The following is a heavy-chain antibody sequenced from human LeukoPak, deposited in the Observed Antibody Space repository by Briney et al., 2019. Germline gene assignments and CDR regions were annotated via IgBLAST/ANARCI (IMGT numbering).Heavy chain of an antibody. Sequence: PGGSLRLSCAASGFTFSSYAMHWVRQAPGKGLEWVAVISYDGSNKYYADSVKGRFTISRDNSKNTLYLQMNSLRAEDTAVYYCARDVGKVYYYYYYYMDVWGKGTTVTVSS. V-gene: IGHV3-30*04. CDR1: GFTFSSYA. CDR3: ARDVGKVYYYYYYYMDV. J-gene: IGHJ6*03. D-gene: IGHD7-27*01. CDR2: ISYDGSNK.